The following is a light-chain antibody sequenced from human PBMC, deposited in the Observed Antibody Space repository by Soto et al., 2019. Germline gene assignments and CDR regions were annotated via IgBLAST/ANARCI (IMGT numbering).Light chain of an antibody. Sequence: EIVMTQSPATLSVSPGERSTLXXRASQSVDSNSLAWYQHKPGQTPRVXIYDTSTRATGVPARFSGSRSGTEFTLTINSLQSEDFAVYYCQRYNNWPLTFGGGTKVDIK. CDR1: QSVDSN. J-gene: IGKJ4*01. CDR3: QRYNNWPLT. CDR2: DTS. V-gene: IGKV3-15*01.